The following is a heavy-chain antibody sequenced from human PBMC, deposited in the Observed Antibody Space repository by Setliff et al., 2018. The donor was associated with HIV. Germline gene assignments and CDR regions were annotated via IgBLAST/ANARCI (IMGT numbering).Heavy chain of an antibody. V-gene: IGHV4-39*01. CDR3: ARHAWLAPFDS. CDR1: GGPITTSSYY. CDR2: IYYSGST. D-gene: IGHD6-19*01. Sequence: SETLSLTCTVSGGPITTSSYYWGWIRQPPGKGLEWIGSIYYSGSTYYNPSLKSRVAISVDTSKNQFSLKLSSLTAADTVVYYCARHAWLAPFDSWGQGTLVTVSS. J-gene: IGHJ4*02.